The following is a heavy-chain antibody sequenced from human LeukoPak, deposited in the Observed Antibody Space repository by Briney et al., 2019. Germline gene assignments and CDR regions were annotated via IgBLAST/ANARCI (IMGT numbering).Heavy chain of an antibody. V-gene: IGHV3-23*01. CDR3: GRDWKLDY. J-gene: IGHJ4*02. D-gene: IGHD1-1*01. CDR1: GFTFNNFA. CDR2: IGDNGGDT. Sequence: GGSLRLSCAASGFTFNNFAMSWVRLAPGKGLEWVSAIGDNGGDTKYAASVKGRFTIYRDNSRNTLYLQMNSLRVEDTAMYYCGRDWKLDYWGQGTLVTVSS.